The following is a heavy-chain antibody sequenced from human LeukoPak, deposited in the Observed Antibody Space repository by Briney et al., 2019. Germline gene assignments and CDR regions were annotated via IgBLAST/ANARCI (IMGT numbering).Heavy chain of an antibody. V-gene: IGHV3-64*01. CDR3: ARDLGLIGPFDY. CDR1: GFTFSGYS. Sequence: PGGSLRLSCAASGFTFSGYSMHWVRQAPGKGLEYVSAIGSDGGSTSYANSVKGRFTISRDNSKNTLYLQMGSLRAEGMAVYYCARDLGLIGPFDYWGQGTLVTVSS. CDR2: IGSDGGST. J-gene: IGHJ4*02.